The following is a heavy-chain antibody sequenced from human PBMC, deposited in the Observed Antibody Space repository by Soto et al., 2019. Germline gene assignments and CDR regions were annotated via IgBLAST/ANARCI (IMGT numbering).Heavy chain of an antibody. J-gene: IGHJ4*02. CDR3: ARDGALAFGSFDY. Sequence: PGGSLRLSCAASGFTFSSYGMHWVRQAPGKGLEWVAVIWYDGSNKYYADSVKGRFTISRDNSKNTLYLQMNSLRAEDTAVYYCARDGALAFGSFDYWGQGTLVTVS. V-gene: IGHV3-33*01. CDR2: IWYDGSNK. D-gene: IGHD3-10*01. CDR1: GFTFSSYG.